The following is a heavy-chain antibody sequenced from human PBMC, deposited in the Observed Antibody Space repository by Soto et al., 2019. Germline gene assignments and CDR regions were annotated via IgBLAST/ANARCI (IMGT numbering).Heavy chain of an antibody. V-gene: IGHV1-69*13. CDR1: GGTFSSYA. Sequence: ASVKVSCKASGGTFSSYAISWVRQAPGQGLEWMGGIIPIFGTANYAQKFQGRVTITADESTSTAYMELSSLRSEDTAVYYCARDMTMGDYDFWSGYRSFNYWGQGTLVTVSS. CDR2: IIPIFGTA. J-gene: IGHJ4*02. CDR3: ARDMTMGDYDFWSGYRSFNY. D-gene: IGHD3-3*01.